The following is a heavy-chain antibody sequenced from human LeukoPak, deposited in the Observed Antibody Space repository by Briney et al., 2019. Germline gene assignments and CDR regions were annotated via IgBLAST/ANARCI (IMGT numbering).Heavy chain of an antibody. CDR3: ASHRRCTTGSEEFDY. CDR1: GGSISSSDYY. J-gene: IGHJ4*02. V-gene: IGHV4-39*01. Sequence: SETLSLTCTVSGGSISSSDYYGAWIRQPPGKGLEWIGSIYYSGNTYYHPSLKSRVTISVDTSKNQFSLKLSSVTAADTAVYYCASHRRCTTGSEEFDYWGQGALVTVSS. D-gene: IGHD2-8*01. CDR2: IYYSGNT.